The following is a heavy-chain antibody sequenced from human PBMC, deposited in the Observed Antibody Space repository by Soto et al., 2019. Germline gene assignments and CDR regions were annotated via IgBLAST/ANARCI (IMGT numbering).Heavy chain of an antibody. D-gene: IGHD2-2*02. CDR2: IYYSGKT. CDR1: GGSFTSGPYS. J-gene: IGHJ5*02. Sequence: SETLSLTFTVSGGSFTSGPYSWSWIRQPPGKGLEWLGYIYYSGKTDYNPSLRSRVTISVDRSNNQFSLILTSVTAADSAVYFCARGCSSASCYTGCDPWGQGTLVTVSS. CDR3: ARGCSSASCYTGCDP. V-gene: IGHV4-30-2*01.